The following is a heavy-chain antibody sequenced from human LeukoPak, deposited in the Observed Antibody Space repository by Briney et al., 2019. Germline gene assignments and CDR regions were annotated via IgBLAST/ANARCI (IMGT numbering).Heavy chain of an antibody. CDR3: AGAGDAFWSAYHFDY. D-gene: IGHD3-3*01. V-gene: IGHV3-7*01. CDR2: IKQDGSEK. CDR1: GFTFSSYW. J-gene: IGHJ4*02. Sequence: GSLRLSCAASGFTFSSYWMNWVRQAPGKGLEWVANIKQDGSEKHYVDSVKGRFTISRDNAKNSVYLQMNSLRAEDTAVYYCAGAGDAFWSAYHFDYWGQGTLVTVFS.